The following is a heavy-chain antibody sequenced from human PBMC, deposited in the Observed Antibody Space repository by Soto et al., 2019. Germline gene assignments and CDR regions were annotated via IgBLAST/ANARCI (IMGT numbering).Heavy chain of an antibody. Sequence: EVQLVESGGGLVKPGGSLRLSCAVSGFSFSNYNMNWVRQAPGKGLEWVSSISSRNTYIYYADSVQGRFTVSRDNAKSSLYLHMDSLRAEDTAVYYCASGITLDYWGQGTLVTVSS. CDR1: GFSFSNYN. CDR2: ISSRNTYI. V-gene: IGHV3-21*06. CDR3: ASGITLDY. D-gene: IGHD1-20*01. J-gene: IGHJ4*02.